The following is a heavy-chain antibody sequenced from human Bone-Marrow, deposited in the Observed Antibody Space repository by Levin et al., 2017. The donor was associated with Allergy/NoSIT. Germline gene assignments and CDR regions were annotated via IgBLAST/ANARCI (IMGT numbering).Heavy chain of an antibody. J-gene: IGHJ3*01. V-gene: IGHV3-30-3*02. CDR3: VKPETAVTAGDAFDV. CDR1: GFTFNNLA. CDR2: ISYDGNKK. Sequence: GGSLRLSCGASGFTFNNLAMHWVRQAPGKGLEWVAYISYDGNKKFYTDSVRGRFTFSRDDSKGTLYLEMNSLKTEDTAVYFCVKPETAVTAGDAFDVWGQGTLVTVSS. D-gene: IGHD2-21*02.